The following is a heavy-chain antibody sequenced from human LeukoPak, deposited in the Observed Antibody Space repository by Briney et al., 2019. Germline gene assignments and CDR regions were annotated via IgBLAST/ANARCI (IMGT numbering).Heavy chain of an antibody. V-gene: IGHV3-23*01. J-gene: IGHJ4*02. Sequence: GGSLRLSCAASGFTFSTYAMSWVRQAPGKGLEWVSAISGSGGGTYYADSVKGRFTISRDNSKNTLYLQMNSLRAEDTAVYYCATDLRFSMVRGVGYWGQGTLVTVSS. CDR2: ISGSGGGT. CDR3: ATDLRFSMVRGVGY. D-gene: IGHD3-10*01. CDR1: GFTFSTYA.